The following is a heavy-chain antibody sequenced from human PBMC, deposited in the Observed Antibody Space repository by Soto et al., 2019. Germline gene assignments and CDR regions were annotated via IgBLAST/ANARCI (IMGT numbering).Heavy chain of an antibody. V-gene: IGHV3-23*01. CDR1: GFAFGGYA. CDR2: ISGSAAVT. D-gene: IGHD6-25*01. J-gene: IGHJ4*02. CDR3: AKEAEERIAAAIFDS. Sequence: EVQLLESGGGLIHPGGSLRLSCVASGFAFGGYAMNWVRQTPGKGLEWVSAISGSAAVTAYADSVRGRFSISRDNSNNTLYLQLTNRRVDDTAVYFCAKEAEERIAAAIFDSWCQGTLVTVSS.